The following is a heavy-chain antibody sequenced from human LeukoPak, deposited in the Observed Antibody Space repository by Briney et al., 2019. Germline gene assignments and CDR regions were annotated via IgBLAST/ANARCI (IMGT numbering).Heavy chain of an antibody. Sequence: SVKVSCKASGFTFTSSAMQWVRQARGQRLEWIGWIVVGSGNTNYAQKFQERVTTTRDMSTSTAYMELSSLRSEDTAVYYCAAARIVGATEGVFDYWGQGTLVTVSS. V-gene: IGHV1-58*02. D-gene: IGHD1-26*01. CDR1: GFTFTSSA. J-gene: IGHJ4*02. CDR2: IVVGSGNT. CDR3: AAARIVGATEGVFDY.